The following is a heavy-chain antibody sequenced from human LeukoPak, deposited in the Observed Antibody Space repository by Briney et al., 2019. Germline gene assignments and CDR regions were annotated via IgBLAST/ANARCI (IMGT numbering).Heavy chain of an antibody. J-gene: IGHJ6*02. D-gene: IGHD3-3*01. Sequence: ASVKVSCKASGYTFTSYDINWVRQATGQGLEWMGWMNPNSGNTGYAQKFQGRVTMTRNTSISTAYMGLSSLRSEDTAVYYCARFAVLRFLEWLPVLRGMDVWGQGTTVTVSS. CDR2: MNPNSGNT. CDR3: ARFAVLRFLEWLPVLRGMDV. V-gene: IGHV1-8*01. CDR1: GYTFTSYD.